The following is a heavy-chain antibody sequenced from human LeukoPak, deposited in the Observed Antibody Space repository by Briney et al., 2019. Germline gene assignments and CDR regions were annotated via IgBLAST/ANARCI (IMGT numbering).Heavy chain of an antibody. D-gene: IGHD1-26*01. CDR3: ARDTPTYFDY. CDR1: GGSVSGGSYY. Sequence: KPSETLSLTCTVSGGSVSGGSYYWSWIRQPPGKGLEWIGYIYYSGSTNYNPSLKSRVTISVDTSRNQFSLKLSSVTAADTAVYYCARDTPTYFDYRGQGTLVTVSS. CDR2: IYYSGST. V-gene: IGHV4-61*01. J-gene: IGHJ4*02.